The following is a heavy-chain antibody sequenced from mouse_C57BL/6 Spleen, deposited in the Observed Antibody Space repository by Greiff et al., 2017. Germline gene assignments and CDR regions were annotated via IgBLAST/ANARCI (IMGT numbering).Heavy chain of an antibody. V-gene: IGHV1-59*01. J-gene: IGHJ3*01. CDR1: GYNFTSYW. CDR3: ARRELLGQREYAY. Sequence: QVQLQQPGAELVRPGTSVKLSCKASGYNFTSYWLHWVKQRPGQGLEWIGLIDPSDSYTTYNPKFKGKATLSVDTSSSTAYMQLSSLTSEDSAVCSCARRELLGQREYAYWGQGTLGTFSA. CDR2: IDPSDSYT. D-gene: IGHD3-3*01.